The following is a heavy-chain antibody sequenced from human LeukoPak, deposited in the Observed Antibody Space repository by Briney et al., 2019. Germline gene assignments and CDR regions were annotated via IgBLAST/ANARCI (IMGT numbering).Heavy chain of an antibody. CDR2: INHSGST. V-gene: IGHV4-34*01. CDR1: GGSFSGYY. CDR3: ARGRSRWYSDY. D-gene: IGHD6-13*01. J-gene: IGHJ4*02. Sequence: SETLSLTCAVYGGSFSGYYWSWIRQPPGKGLEWIGEINHSGSTNYNPSLKSRVTISVDTSKNQFSLKLSSVTAADTAVYYCARGRSRWYSDYWGQGTLVTVSS.